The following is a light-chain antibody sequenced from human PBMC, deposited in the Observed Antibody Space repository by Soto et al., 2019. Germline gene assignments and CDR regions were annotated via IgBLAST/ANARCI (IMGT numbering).Light chain of an antibody. CDR3: QQYGSSPIT. V-gene: IGKV3-20*01. CDR1: QSVSSSY. CDR2: GAS. J-gene: IGKJ5*01. Sequence: EIVLTQSPGTLSLSPGERATLSCRASQSVSSSYLVWHQQKPGQAPRLLMYGASSRATGIPDRFSGSGSGTDFTLTISRLEPEDFAVYYCQQYGSSPITFGQGTRLEIK.